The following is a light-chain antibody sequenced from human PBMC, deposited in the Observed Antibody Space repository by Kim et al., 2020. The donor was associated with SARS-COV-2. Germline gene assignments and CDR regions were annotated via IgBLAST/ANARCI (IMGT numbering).Light chain of an antibody. CDR3: CSYAGRYIL. V-gene: IGLV2-11*01. CDR2: DVT. J-gene: IGLJ3*02. CDR1: SSDVVGYSY. Sequence: PGQSLTFSCTGTSSDVVGYSYVSLYQQHPGNAPKLMIYDVTKRPSGVPDRFSGSKSGNTASLTVSGLQADDEADYRCCSYAGRYILFGGGTQLTVL.